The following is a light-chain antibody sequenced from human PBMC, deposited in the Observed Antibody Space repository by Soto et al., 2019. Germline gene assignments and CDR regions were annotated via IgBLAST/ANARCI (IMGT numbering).Light chain of an antibody. CDR3: QQYNNWPRT. Sequence: EIVMTQSPATLSVSPGERATLSCRASQSVSSDLAWYHQKPGQAPRLLIYGASTRATGIPARFSGSGSGTEFTLTINSLQXXXXAVYYCQQYNNWPRTFGQGTKVEIK. V-gene: IGKV3-15*01. CDR1: QSVSSD. J-gene: IGKJ1*01. CDR2: GAS.